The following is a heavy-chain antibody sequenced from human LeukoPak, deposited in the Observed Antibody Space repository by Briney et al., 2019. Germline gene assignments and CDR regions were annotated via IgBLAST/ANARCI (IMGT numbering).Heavy chain of an antibody. CDR1: GYTFTGYY. Sequence: PVASLKLSCKASGYTFTGYYMHWVRQAPGQGLEWMGWINPNSGGKSYAQNFQGRVTITRDTSITTAYVELSRLRSDDTAVYYCARSRLDSGAYNIDYWGQGTLVTVSS. J-gene: IGHJ4*02. CDR2: INPNSGGK. CDR3: ARSRLDSGAYNIDY. V-gene: IGHV1-2*02. D-gene: IGHD3-22*01.